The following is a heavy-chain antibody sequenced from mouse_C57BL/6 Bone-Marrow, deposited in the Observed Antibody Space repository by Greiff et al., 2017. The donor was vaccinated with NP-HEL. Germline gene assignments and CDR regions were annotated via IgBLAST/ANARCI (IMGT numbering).Heavy chain of an antibody. CDR2: INPYNGGT. J-gene: IGHJ4*01. CDR1: GYTFTDYY. Sequence: EVKLVESGPVLVKPGASVKMSCKASGYTFTDYYMNWVKQSHGKSLEWIGVINPYNGGTSYNQKFKGKATLTVDKSSSTAYMELNSLTSEDSAVYYCARGGYSYYYAMDYWGQGTSVTVSS. V-gene: IGHV1-19*01. CDR3: ARGGYSYYYAMDY. D-gene: IGHD2-3*01.